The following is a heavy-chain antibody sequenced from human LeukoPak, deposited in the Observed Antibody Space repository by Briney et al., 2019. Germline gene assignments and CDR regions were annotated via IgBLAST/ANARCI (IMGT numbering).Heavy chain of an antibody. D-gene: IGHD5-24*01. CDR1: GVTLSSYA. CDR2: ISSSGSGGNT. J-gene: IGHJ4*02. V-gene: IGHV3-23*01. CDR3: ARDMGDGYNYFDY. Sequence: GGSLRLSCAASGVTLSSYAMSWARQAPGKGLEWASGISSSGSGGNTYYADSVKGRFTISRDNAKNSLYLQMNSLRAEDTAVYYCARDMGDGYNYFDYWGQGTLVTVSS.